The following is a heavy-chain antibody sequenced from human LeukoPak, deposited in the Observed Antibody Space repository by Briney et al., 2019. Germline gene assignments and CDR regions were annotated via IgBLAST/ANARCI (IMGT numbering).Heavy chain of an antibody. CDR1: GFTFSNAW. Sequence: PGGSLRLSCAASGFTFSNAWMSWVRQAPGKGLEWVGRIKSKTDGGTTDYAAPVKGRFTISRDDSKNTLYLQMNSLKTEDTAVYYCTKTYYDFWSGYYPFDYWGQGTLVTVSS. CDR2: IKSKTDGGTT. V-gene: IGHV3-15*01. CDR3: TKTYYDFWSGYYPFDY. J-gene: IGHJ4*02. D-gene: IGHD3-3*01.